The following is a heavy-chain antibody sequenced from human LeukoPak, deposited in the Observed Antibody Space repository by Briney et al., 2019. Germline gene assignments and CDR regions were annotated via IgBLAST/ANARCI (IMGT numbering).Heavy chain of an antibody. V-gene: IGHV1-2*02. J-gene: IGHJ4*02. CDR3: AMILGAYDRVFDY. CDR1: GYTFTGYY. D-gene: IGHD3-10*02. CDR2: INPNSGGT. Sequence: ASVKVSSKASGYTFTGYYMHWVRQAPGQGLEWMGWINPNSGGTNYAQKFQGRVTMTRDTSISTAYMELSRLRSDDTAVYYCAMILGAYDRVFDYWGQGTLVTVSS.